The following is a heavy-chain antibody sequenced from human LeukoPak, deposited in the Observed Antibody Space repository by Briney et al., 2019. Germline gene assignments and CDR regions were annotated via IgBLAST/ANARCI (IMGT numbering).Heavy chain of an antibody. CDR2: INPNSGGT. V-gene: IGHV1-2*06. CDR3: ARVSSSWCDY. J-gene: IGHJ4*02. D-gene: IGHD6-13*01. Sequence: ASVKVSCKASGYTFTSYDINWVRQAPGQGLEWMGRINPNSGGTNYAQKFQGRVTMTRDTSISTAYMELSRLRSDDTAVYYCARVSSSWCDYWGQGTLVTVSS. CDR1: GYTFTSYD.